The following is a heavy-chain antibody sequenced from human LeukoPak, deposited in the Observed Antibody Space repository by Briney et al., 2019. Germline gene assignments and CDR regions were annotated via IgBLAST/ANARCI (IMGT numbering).Heavy chain of an antibody. V-gene: IGHV4-39*01. CDR1: GGSISSSSYY. Sequence: PSETLSLTCTVSGGSISSSSYYWGWIRQPPGKGLEWIGSIYYSGSTYYNPSLKSRVTISVDTSKNQFSLKLSSVTAADTAVYYCASPGPRIAAAGYFDYWGQGTLVTVSS. CDR3: ASPGPRIAAAGYFDY. J-gene: IGHJ4*02. D-gene: IGHD6-13*01. CDR2: IYYSGST.